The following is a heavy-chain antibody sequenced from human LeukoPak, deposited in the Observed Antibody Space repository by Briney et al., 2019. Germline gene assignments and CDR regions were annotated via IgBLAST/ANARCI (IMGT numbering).Heavy chain of an antibody. CDR1: GFTFSSYA. J-gene: IGHJ4*02. Sequence: GASLRLSCAASGFTFSSYAMSWVRHAPGKGLEWVSAISGSGGSTYYTDSVKGRFTISRDKSKNTLYLQMNSLRAEDTAVYYCAKVGDWDVDYAYYFDYWGQGTLVTVSS. CDR2: ISGSGGST. D-gene: IGHD4-17*01. CDR3: AKVGDWDVDYAYYFDY. V-gene: IGHV3-23*01.